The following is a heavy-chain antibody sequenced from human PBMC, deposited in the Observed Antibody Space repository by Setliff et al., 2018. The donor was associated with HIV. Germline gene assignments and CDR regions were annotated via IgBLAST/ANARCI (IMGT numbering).Heavy chain of an antibody. D-gene: IGHD6-19*01. J-gene: IGHJ4*02. Sequence: SETLSLTCTVSGGSISSYYWSWIRQPPGKGLEWIGYIYYSGSTNYDPSLKSRVTISMDTSKNQFSLKLSPVTAADTAVYYCARALGGSGWSIDYWGQGTLVTVSS. CDR2: IYYSGST. CDR3: ARALGGSGWSIDY. V-gene: IGHV4-59*08. CDR1: GGSISSYY.